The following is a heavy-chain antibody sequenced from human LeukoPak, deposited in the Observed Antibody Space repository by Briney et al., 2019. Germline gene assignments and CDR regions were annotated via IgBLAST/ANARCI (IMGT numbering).Heavy chain of an antibody. CDR2: IRTDGGTS. CDR1: GFTFSSYT. Sequence: GGSLTLSCSASGFTFSSYTMHWVRQAPGKGLQYVSSIRTDGGTSYDADSVKGRFTISRHNSKNTLYLQMNSLRAEDTAVYYCARTSRGYYYGSGSYSVGGYFDYWGQGTLVTVSS. D-gene: IGHD3-10*01. J-gene: IGHJ4*02. V-gene: IGHV3-64*04. CDR3: ARTSRGYYYGSGSYSVGGYFDY.